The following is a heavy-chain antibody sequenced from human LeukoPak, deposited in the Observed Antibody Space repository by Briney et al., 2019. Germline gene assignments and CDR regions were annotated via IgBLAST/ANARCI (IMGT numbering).Heavy chain of an antibody. CDR3: ARKIGWGIYYFDY. CDR2: IYYSGST. Sequence: SETLSLTCTVSGGSISSYYWSWIRQPPGKGLEWIGYIYYSGSTNYNPSLKSRVTISVDTSKNQFSLKLSSVTAADTAVYYCARKIGWGIYYFDYWGQGTLVTVSS. J-gene: IGHJ4*02. CDR1: GGSISSYY. D-gene: IGHD7-27*01. V-gene: IGHV4-59*12.